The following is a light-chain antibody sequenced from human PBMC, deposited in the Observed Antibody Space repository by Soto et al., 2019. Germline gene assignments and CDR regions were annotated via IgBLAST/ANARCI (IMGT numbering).Light chain of an antibody. V-gene: IGLV7-43*01. Sequence: QAVVTQEPSLTVSPGGTVTLTCASSTGAVTSGYYPNWFQQKPGQAPRALIYGTSKKHSWTPARFSGSLLGGKAALTLSGVQTEDEAEYYCLLYYGGPRVFGGGTKLTVL. CDR1: TGAVTSGYY. CDR3: LLYYGGPRV. CDR2: GTS. J-gene: IGLJ2*01.